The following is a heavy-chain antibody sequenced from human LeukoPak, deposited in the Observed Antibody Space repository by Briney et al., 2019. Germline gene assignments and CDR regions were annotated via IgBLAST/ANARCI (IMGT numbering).Heavy chain of an antibody. V-gene: IGHV1-2*02. CDR2: INPNSGGI. Sequence: ASVKVSCKASGYTFTGYYIHWVRQAPGQGLEWMGWINPNSGGINYAQKFQGRVTMTRDTSISTAYMELSRLRSDDTAVFYCARDLIGYCSGASCPHWGQGTLVTVSS. CDR1: GYTFTGYY. J-gene: IGHJ4*02. CDR3: ARDLIGYCSGASCPH. D-gene: IGHD2-15*01.